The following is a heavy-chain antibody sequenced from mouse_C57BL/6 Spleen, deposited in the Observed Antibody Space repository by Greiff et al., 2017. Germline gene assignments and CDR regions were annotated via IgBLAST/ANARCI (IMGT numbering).Heavy chain of an antibody. CDR1: GFTFSSYA. CDR3: AREGLTTVVAPFDY. D-gene: IGHD1-1*01. J-gene: IGHJ2*01. Sequence: EVHLVESGGGLVKPGGSLKLSCAASGFTFSSYAMSWVRQTPEKRLEWVATISDGGSYTYYPDNVKGRFTISRDNAKNNLYLQMSQLKSEDTAMYYCAREGLTTVVAPFDYWGQGTTLTVSS. V-gene: IGHV5-4*01. CDR2: ISDGGSYT.